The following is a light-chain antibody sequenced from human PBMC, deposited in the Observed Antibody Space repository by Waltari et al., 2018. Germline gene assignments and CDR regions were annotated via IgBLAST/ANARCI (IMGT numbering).Light chain of an antibody. V-gene: IGLV2-8*01. Sequence: QSALTQPPSASGSPGQSVTISCTGTSSDVGGYDYVSWYQQHPGKAPKLMIYEVNKLPSGVPYRFSGSKSGNTASLTVSGLQAEDEADYYCSSYAGSTLMFGGGTKLTVL. J-gene: IGLJ3*02. CDR2: EVN. CDR3: SSYAGSTLM. CDR1: SSDVGGYDY.